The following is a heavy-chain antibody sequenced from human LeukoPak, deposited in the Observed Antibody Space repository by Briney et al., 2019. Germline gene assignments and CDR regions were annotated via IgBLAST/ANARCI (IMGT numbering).Heavy chain of an antibody. D-gene: IGHD6-19*01. V-gene: IGHV1-18*01. CDR1: GYTFTTYG. CDR3: ARDPGPYSSGLHYLDC. CDR2: ISTYNGNT. Sequence: GASVKVSCKASGYTFTTYGITWVRQAPGQGLEWMGWISTYNGNTNYAQSLQGRVTMTTDTSTSTAYMELRSLRSDDTAVYYCARDPGPYSSGLHYLDCWGQGTLVTVSS. J-gene: IGHJ4*02.